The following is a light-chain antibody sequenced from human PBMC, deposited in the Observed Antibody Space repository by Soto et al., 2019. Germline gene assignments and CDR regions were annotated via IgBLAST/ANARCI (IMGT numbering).Light chain of an antibody. CDR1: ISDVGGYNY. V-gene: IGLV2-14*01. Sequence: QSALTQPASVSGSPGQSITISCTGTISDVGGYNYVSWYQQHPGKVPKLVIYEVSNRPSGVSNRFSGSKSGNTASLTISGLQSEDEADYYCSSYTSSGTYDFGTGTKLTVL. J-gene: IGLJ1*01. CDR3: SSYTSSGTYD. CDR2: EVS.